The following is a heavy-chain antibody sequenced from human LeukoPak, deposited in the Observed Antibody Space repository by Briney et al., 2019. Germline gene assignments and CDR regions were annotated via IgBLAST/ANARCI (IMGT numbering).Heavy chain of an antibody. D-gene: IGHD5-24*01. CDR2: IKQDGSKK. CDR3: TRVGYIDEGIDY. CDR1: GFTFSSSW. J-gene: IGHJ4*02. Sequence: GGSLRLSCVASGFTFSSSWMSWVRQAPGKGLEWVANIKQDGSKKSYVDSVKGRFTISRDNAKNSLYLQMNSLRAEDTAIYYCTRVGYIDEGIDYWGQGTLVTVSS. V-gene: IGHV3-7*04.